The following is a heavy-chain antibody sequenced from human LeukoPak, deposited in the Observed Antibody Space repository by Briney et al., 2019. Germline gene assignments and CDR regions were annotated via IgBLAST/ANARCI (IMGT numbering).Heavy chain of an antibody. D-gene: IGHD2-15*01. CDR3: ARDSQAYCSGGRCSMFDY. V-gene: IGHV3-21*01. J-gene: IGHJ4*02. CDR2: IRGSSSYI. CDR1: GFTFSSYS. Sequence: PGGSLRLSCAASGFTFSSYSMNWVRQAPGKGLEWISSIRGSSSYIYYADSVKGRFTISRDNARNSLYLQMNSLRAEDTAVYYCARDSQAYCSGGRCSMFDYWGQGNLVTVSS.